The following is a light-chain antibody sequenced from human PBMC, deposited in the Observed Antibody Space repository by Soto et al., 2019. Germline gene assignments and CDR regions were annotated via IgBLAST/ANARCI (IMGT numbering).Light chain of an antibody. CDR2: EGS. CDR3: CSYAGSVV. J-gene: IGLJ2*01. V-gene: IGLV2-23*01. CDR1: SSDVGSYNL. Sequence: QSALTQPASVSGSPGQSITISCTGTSSDVGSYNLVSWYQQHPGKAPKLMIYEGSKRPSGVSNRFSGSKSGNTASLTISGXXXXXXAXYYCCSYAGSVVFGGGTQL.